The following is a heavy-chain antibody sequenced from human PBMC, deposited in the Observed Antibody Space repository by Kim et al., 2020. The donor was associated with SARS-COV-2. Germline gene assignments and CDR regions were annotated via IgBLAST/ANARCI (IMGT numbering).Heavy chain of an antibody. CDR3: TTGLVYCGADCSQDT. CDR1: GFTFSNAW. J-gene: IGHJ3*01. Sequence: GGSLRLSCAGFGFTFSNAWVNWVRQAPGKGLEWVGRSRSKASGGMIEYAAPVKGRFIISRDDSKDTLFLQMNSLNTEDTGVYYCTTGLVYCGADCSQDTWGQGTMVTVSS. CDR2: SRSKASGGMI. V-gene: IGHV3-15*01. D-gene: IGHD2-21*01.